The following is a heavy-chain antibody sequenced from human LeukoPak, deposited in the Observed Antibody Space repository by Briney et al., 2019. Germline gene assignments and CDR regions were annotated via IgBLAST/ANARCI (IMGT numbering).Heavy chain of an antibody. J-gene: IGHJ5*02. Sequence: PSETLSLTCTVSGGSISSYYWSWIRQPAGKGLEWIGRIYASGSTNYNPSLKSRVTISVDTSKNQFSLKLGSVTAADTAVYYCARWLQFYWFDPWGQGTLVTVSS. CDR1: GGSISSYY. D-gene: IGHD5-24*01. CDR2: IYASGST. V-gene: IGHV4-4*07. CDR3: ARWLQFYWFDP.